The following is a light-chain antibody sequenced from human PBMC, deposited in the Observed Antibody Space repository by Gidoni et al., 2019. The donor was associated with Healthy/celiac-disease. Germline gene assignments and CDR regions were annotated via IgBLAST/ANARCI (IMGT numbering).Light chain of an antibody. Sequence: EIVLTQSPGTLSLSPGERATLSCRASQSVSSSYLAWQQQKPGQAPRPLIYGASSRATGISDRFSGSGSGTDFTLTISRLEPEDFAVYYCQQYGSSSFTFGPGTKVDIK. V-gene: IGKV3-20*01. CDR1: QSVSSSY. CDR3: QQYGSSSFT. J-gene: IGKJ3*01. CDR2: GAS.